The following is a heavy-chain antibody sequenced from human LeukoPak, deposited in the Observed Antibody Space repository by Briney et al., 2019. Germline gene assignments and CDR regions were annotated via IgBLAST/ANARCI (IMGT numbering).Heavy chain of an antibody. CDR2: IYQSGST. CDR1: GYSISSGYY. Sequence: SETLSLTCAVYGYSISSGYYWGWIRQPPGKGLEWIGTIYQSGSTYYNPSLKSRGTISVDTSENQLSLKLTSVTAADTAVYYCARTGTGNYFDYWGQGTLVTVSS. D-gene: IGHD1-14*01. V-gene: IGHV4-38-2*01. J-gene: IGHJ4*02. CDR3: ARTGTGNYFDY.